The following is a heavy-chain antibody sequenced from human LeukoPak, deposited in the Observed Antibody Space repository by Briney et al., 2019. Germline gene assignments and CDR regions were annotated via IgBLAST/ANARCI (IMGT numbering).Heavy chain of an antibody. CDR3: AIYDSSGYPPFGWFDP. CDR1: GYSFTSYW. J-gene: IGHJ5*02. Sequence: GESLKISCKGSGYSFTSYWIGWVRQMPGKGLGWMGIIYPGDSDTRYSPSFQGQVTISADKSISTAYLQWSSLKASDTAMYYCAIYDSSGYPPFGWFDPWGQGTLVTVSS. CDR2: IYPGDSDT. V-gene: IGHV5-51*01. D-gene: IGHD3-22*01.